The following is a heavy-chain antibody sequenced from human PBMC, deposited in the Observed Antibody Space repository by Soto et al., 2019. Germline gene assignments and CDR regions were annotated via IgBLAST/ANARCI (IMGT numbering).Heavy chain of an antibody. CDR3: AGDLAAAAY. D-gene: IGHD6-13*01. CDR1: GYIFTNYY. V-gene: IGHV1-46*01. J-gene: IGHJ4*02. Sequence: QVQLVQSGAEVKKPGASVKVSCKASGYIFTNYYIHWVRQAPGQGLEWMAIINPLPTSGSTNYAQKFQGRVTVTRDTSTSTVYMELRSLRSEDTAIYYCAGDLAAAAYWGQGTLVTVSS. CDR2: INPLPTSGST.